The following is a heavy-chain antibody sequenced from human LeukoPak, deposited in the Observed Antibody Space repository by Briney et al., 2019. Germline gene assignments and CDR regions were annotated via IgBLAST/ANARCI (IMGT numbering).Heavy chain of an antibody. CDR2: INYSGST. CDR1: GGSINSYY. D-gene: IGHD3-16*01. CDR3: ARHRPGERRFDP. J-gene: IGHJ5*02. V-gene: IGHV4-59*08. Sequence: SETLSLTCTVSGGSINSYYWSWIRQPPGKGLEWIAYINYSGSTNYNPSLESRVTISVDTSKNLFSLKFTSVTAADTAVYYCARHRPGERRFDPWGQGTLVTASS.